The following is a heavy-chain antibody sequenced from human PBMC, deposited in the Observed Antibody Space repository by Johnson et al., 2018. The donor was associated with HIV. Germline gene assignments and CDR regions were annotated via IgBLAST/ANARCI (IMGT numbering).Heavy chain of an antibody. CDR1: GFTVSSNY. J-gene: IGHJ3*02. V-gene: IGHV3-66*01. D-gene: IGHD6-6*01. CDR2: IYSGDRT. Sequence: VQLVESGGGLVQPGGSLRLSCAASGFTVSSNYMSWVRQAPGKGLEWVSVIYSGDRTYSAVSVKGRFTISRDNAKNSLYLQMNSLRAEDTAVYYCARDRGAARDAFDIWGQGTMVTVSS. CDR3: ARDRGAARDAFDI.